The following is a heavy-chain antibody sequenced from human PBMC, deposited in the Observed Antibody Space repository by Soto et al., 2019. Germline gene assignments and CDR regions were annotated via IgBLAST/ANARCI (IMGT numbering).Heavy chain of an antibody. V-gene: IGHV4-59*01. Sequence: TSETLSLTCSVSGGSISSNYWSWIRQPPGKGLEWIGYIYYSGSTNYNPSLKSRDTKSADTSKDQLSLKLSTVTAADTAVYYCARDPYSSSHGSLRGGYGMDVWGQGTTVTVSS. D-gene: IGHD6-13*01. CDR3: ARDPYSSSHGSLRGGYGMDV. CDR1: GGSISSNY. J-gene: IGHJ6*02. CDR2: IYYSGST.